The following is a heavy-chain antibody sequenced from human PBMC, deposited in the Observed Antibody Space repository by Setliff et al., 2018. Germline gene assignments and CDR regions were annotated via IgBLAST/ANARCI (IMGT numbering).Heavy chain of an antibody. V-gene: IGHV5-51*01. CDR1: GYTFTSYW. Sequence: GESLKISCKGSGYTFTSYWIGWVRQMPGKGLEWLGIIYSSDSHTRYSPSFQGQVTISADKSISTAYLQWSSLKASDTAMYYCARGYDSGGWNYWGQGTLVTVSS. D-gene: IGHD3-22*01. CDR3: ARGYDSGGWNY. CDR2: IYSSDSHT. J-gene: IGHJ4*02.